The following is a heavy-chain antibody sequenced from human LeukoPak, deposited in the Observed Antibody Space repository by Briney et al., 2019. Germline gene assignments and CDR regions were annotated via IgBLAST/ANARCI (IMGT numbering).Heavy chain of an antibody. J-gene: IGHJ4*02. CDR2: ISSSSSYT. CDR3: TLRAGS. CDR1: GFTFSSYS. Sequence: GGSLRLSCAASGFTFSSYSMNWVRQAPGKGLEWVSSISSSSSYTYYADSVKGRFTISRDNSKNTLFLQMNSLRAEDTAVYYCTLRAGSWGQGTLVTVSS. D-gene: IGHD3-10*01. V-gene: IGHV3-21*04.